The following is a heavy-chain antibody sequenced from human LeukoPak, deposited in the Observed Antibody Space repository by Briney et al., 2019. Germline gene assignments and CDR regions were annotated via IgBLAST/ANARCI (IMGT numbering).Heavy chain of an antibody. J-gene: IGHJ4*02. CDR2: IHTDGRST. V-gene: IGHV3-74*01. CDR3: ARDLYDSSGYAY. CDR1: GFTFSTYW. D-gene: IGHD3-22*01. Sequence: GGSLRLSCAASGFTFSTYWMHWVRQVPGKGLVWVSHIHTDGRSTSYVDSVKGRFTISRDNAKNTLYLQMNSLRVEDTAVYYCARDLYDSSGYAYWGQGTLVTVSS.